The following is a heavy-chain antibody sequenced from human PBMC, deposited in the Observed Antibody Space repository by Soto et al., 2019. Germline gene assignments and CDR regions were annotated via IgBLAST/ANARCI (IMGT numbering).Heavy chain of an antibody. Sequence: GGSLRLSCAASGFTFSSYSMNWVRQAPGKGLEWVSYISSSSSTIYYADSVKGRFTISRDNAKNSLYLQMNSLRAEDTAVYYCARESSGWVTTYKGEDYFDYWGQGTLVTVSS. CDR3: ARESSGWVTTYKGEDYFDY. CDR1: GFTFSSYS. CDR2: ISSSSSTI. J-gene: IGHJ4*02. D-gene: IGHD4-17*01. V-gene: IGHV3-48*01.